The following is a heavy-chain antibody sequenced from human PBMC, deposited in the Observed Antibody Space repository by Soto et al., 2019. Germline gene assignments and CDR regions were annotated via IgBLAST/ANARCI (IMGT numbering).Heavy chain of an antibody. J-gene: IGHJ3*02. V-gene: IGHV4-39*01. D-gene: IGHD2-8*02. CDR3: ARRTPGTGNI. Sequence: QLQLQESGPGLVKPSETLSLTCTVSGGSISSSDDFWGWIRQSPGKGLEWIATMHYSGNTNYYNPSLRSGVTISGDSSKNQFSLRLSSVTAADTAVYYCARRTPGTGNIWGQGTMVTVSS. CDR2: MHYSGNTN. CDR1: GGSISSSDDF.